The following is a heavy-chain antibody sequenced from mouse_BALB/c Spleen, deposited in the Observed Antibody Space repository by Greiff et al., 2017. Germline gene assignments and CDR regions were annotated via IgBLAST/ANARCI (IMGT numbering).Heavy chain of an antibody. J-gene: IGHJ4*01. Sequence: EVQLQESGGGLVKPGGSLKLSCAASGFTFSSYAMSWVRQTPEKRLEWVASISSGGSTYYPDSVKGRFTISRDNARNILYLQMSSLRSEDTAMYYCARGFITTRDAAYYAMDYWGQGTSVTVSS. D-gene: IGHD1-1*01. CDR1: GFTFSSYA. CDR3: ARGFITTRDAAYYAMDY. CDR2: ISSGGST. V-gene: IGHV5-6-5*01.